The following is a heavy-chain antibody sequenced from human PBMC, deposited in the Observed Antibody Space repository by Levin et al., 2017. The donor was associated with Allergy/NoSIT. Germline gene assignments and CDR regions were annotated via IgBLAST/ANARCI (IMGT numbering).Heavy chain of an antibody. J-gene: IGHJ3*01. D-gene: IGHD1-26*01. CDR1: GYSFNTYW. CDR3: ARLSDLGLVGASSRGFDL. Sequence: AGESLKISCKGSGYSFNTYWIGWVRHMPGKGLEWMGTIYPENSETRERSSFRGQVTMSADKSINTAYLQWSSLQAADTAIYYCARLSDLGLVGASSRGFDLWGQGTMVTVSS. V-gene: IGHV5-51*01. CDR2: IYPENSET.